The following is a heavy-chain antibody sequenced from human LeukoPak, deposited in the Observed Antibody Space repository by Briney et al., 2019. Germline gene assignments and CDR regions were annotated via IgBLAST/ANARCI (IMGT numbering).Heavy chain of an antibody. Sequence: PSETLSLTCTVSGDSISSSSSYWGWIRQPPGEGLEWIGSIYYSGSTYYNTSLKSRVTISVDTSKNQFSLKLSSVTAADTAVYYCARGNLLWFGELLSHKAYYFDYWGQGTLVTVSS. CDR3: ARGNLLWFGELLSHKAYYFDY. V-gene: IGHV4-39*01. CDR1: GDSISSSSSY. CDR2: IYYSGST. D-gene: IGHD3-10*01. J-gene: IGHJ4*02.